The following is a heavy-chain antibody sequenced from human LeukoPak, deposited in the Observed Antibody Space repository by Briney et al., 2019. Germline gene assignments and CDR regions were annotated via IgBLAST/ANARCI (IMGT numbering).Heavy chain of an antibody. D-gene: IGHD3-10*01. CDR3: ARATASGSGRAYDH. CDR1: GESMTGHY. J-gene: IGHJ4*02. V-gene: IGHV4-34*01. Sequence: SETLSLTCAVYGESMTGHYWTWIRQPPGKRLEWIGEIHHSGGTNSNPSLKNRLTMSIDMSKNQFSLKLKSVTAADTAAYYCARATASGSGRAYDHWAQGNLVPVSS. CDR2: IHHSGGT.